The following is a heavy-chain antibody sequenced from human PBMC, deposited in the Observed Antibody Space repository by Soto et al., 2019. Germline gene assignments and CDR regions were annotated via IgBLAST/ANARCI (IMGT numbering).Heavy chain of an antibody. Sequence: QVQLVESGGGLVKPGESLRLSCAASGFSFSDSYMSWIRQAPGKGLEWVSYIARGGSVIYYADSVRGRFTISRDDAKNSLYLQMNSLRAEDTAVYYCASDSHAVDLGYWGQGTLVTVSS. CDR3: ASDSHAVDLGY. CDR1: GFSFSDSY. V-gene: IGHV3-11*01. CDR2: IARGGSVI. J-gene: IGHJ4*02.